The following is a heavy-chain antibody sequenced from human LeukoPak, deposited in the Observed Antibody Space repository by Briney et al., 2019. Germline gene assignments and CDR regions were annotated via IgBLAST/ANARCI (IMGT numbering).Heavy chain of an antibody. CDR2: ISSSGSTI. D-gene: IGHD3-22*01. J-gene: IGHJ3*02. V-gene: IGHV3-48*03. CDR1: GFTFSSYE. Sequence: GGSLRLSCAASGFTFSSYEMNWVRQAPGKGLEWVSYISSSGSTIYYADSAKGRFTISRDNAKNSLYLQMNSLRAEDTAVYYCASPPSDSSGFGAFDIWGQGTMVTVSS. CDR3: ASPPSDSSGFGAFDI.